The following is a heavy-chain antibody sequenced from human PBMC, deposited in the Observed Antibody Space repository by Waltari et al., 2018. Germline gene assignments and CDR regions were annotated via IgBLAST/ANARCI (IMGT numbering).Heavy chain of an antibody. D-gene: IGHD3-10*01. V-gene: IGHV3-30*18. Sequence: QVQLVESGGGVVQPGMSLRLSCAASGFTFGRYGMHWVRQAPGKGLEWVALIHFDGGQTDYGDSGRGRVTISTDNSKNTLYLDMNSLKLNDTAIYYCAKDAFGNTYLDHWGQGTLVTVAS. CDR3: AKDAFGNTYLDH. CDR1: GFTFGRYG. CDR2: IHFDGGQT. J-gene: IGHJ4*02.